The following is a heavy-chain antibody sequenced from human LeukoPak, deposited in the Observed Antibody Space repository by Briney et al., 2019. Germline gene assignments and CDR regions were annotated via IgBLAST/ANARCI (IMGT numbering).Heavy chain of an antibody. V-gene: IGHV3-33*01. CDR2: VWHDGSHK. Sequence: PGGSLRLSCAASGFSFNTYAMHWVRQAPGQGLEWVALVWHDGSHKFYSNSVRGQFTISRDNSKNTVYLQMNNLRPEDTAVYYCARDSRSGWSDYWGQGTLVTVSS. D-gene: IGHD6-19*01. CDR3: ARDSRSGWSDY. J-gene: IGHJ4*02. CDR1: GFSFNTYA.